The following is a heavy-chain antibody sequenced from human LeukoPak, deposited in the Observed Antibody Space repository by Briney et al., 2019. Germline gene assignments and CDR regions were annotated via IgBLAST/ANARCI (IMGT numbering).Heavy chain of an antibody. J-gene: IGHJ3*02. D-gene: IGHD3-10*01. CDR2: FDPEDGET. CDR1: GYTLTELS. Sequence: ASVKVSCKVSGYTLTELSMHWVRQAPGKGLEWMGGFDPEDGETIYAQKFQGRVTMTEDTSTDTAYMELSSLRSEDTAVYYCATGLWFGERGAFDIWGQGTMVTVSS. CDR3: ATGLWFGERGAFDI. V-gene: IGHV1-24*01.